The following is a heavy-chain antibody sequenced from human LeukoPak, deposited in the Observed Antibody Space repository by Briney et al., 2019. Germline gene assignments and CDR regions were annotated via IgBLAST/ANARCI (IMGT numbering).Heavy chain of an antibody. V-gene: IGHV2-5*02. J-gene: IGHJ4*02. D-gene: IGHD3-22*01. CDR3: ARSDYYDYKFDY. Sequence: SGPTLVKPTQTLTLTCTFSGFSLSTSGVGVGWIRQSPGKALEWLVFIYWDDDKRYSPSLQSRLTITRDTSKNQVVLTMTNLDPVDTATYYCARSDYYDYKFDYWGQGTLVTVSS. CDR2: IYWDDDK. CDR1: GFSLSTSGVG.